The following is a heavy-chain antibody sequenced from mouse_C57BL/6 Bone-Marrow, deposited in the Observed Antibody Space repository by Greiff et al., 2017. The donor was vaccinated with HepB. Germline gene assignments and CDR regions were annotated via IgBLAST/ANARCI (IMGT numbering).Heavy chain of an antibody. D-gene: IGHD1-1*01. Sequence: EVQLQQSGPELVKPGASVKISCKASGYTFTDYYMNWVKQSHGKSLEWIGDINPNNGGTSYNQKFKGKATLTVDKSSSTAYMELRSLTSEDSAVYYCAVLLRPYFDYWGQGTTLTVSS. CDR1: GYTFTDYY. J-gene: IGHJ2*01. CDR3: AVLLRPYFDY. V-gene: IGHV1-26*01. CDR2: INPNNGGT.